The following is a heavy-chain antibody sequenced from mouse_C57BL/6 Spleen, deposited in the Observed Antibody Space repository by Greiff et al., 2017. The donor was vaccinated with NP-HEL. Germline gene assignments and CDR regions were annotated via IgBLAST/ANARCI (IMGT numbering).Heavy chain of an antibody. CDR1: GFNINDSY. D-gene: IGHD1-1*02. J-gene: IGHJ4*01. V-gene: IGHV14-2*01. CDR3: ARGGNLSRYSMDY. CDR2: IDPDDGGT. Sequence: EVQLQESGAELVKPGASVKLSCTASGFNINDSYMHWVKQSTEQGLEWIGRIDPDDGGTKYAPKFQGTAPIPADTSSNTAYLQLSSLTSEATAVYYCARGGNLSRYSMDYWGQGTSVTVSS.